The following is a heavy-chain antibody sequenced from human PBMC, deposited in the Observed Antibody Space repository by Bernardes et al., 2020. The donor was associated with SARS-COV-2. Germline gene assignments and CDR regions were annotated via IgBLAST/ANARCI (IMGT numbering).Heavy chain of an antibody. Sequence: GGSLRLSCAASGFTFSSYSMNWVRQAPGKGLEWVSYISSSSSTIYYADSVKGRFTISRDNAKNSLYLQMNSLRDEDTAVYYCARVSPEWSAPELTTLGYWGQGTLVTVSS. J-gene: IGHJ4*02. CDR3: ARVSPEWSAPELTTLGY. CDR1: GFTFSSYS. CDR2: ISSSSSTI. D-gene: IGHD3-3*01. V-gene: IGHV3-48*02.